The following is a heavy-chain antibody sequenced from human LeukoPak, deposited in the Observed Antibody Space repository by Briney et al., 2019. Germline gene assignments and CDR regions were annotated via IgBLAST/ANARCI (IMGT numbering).Heavy chain of an antibody. CDR2: IYHSGST. D-gene: IGHD4-17*01. Sequence: SETLSLTCAVSGGSISSSNWWSWVRQPPGKGLEWIGEIYHSGSTNYNPSLKSRVTISVDKSKNQFSLKLSSVTAADTAVYYCARAPRRRSTVETFDYWGQGTLVTVSS. J-gene: IGHJ4*02. V-gene: IGHV4-4*02. CDR3: ARAPRRRSTVETFDY. CDR1: GGSISSSNW.